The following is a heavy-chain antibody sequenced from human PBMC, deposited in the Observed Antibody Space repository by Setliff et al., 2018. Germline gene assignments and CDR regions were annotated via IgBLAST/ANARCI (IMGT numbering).Heavy chain of an antibody. CDR2: IYTSGST. D-gene: IGHD6-6*01. J-gene: IGHJ4*02. CDR3: ARGRNIAARLLDS. CDR1: GGSVNSGYDN. V-gene: IGHV4-61*02. Sequence: LSLTCTVSGGSVNSGYDNWNWLRQPAGKGLEWIGRIYTSGSTNYNPSLKSRVTISVDTSKDQFSLKVISMTAADTAVYYCARGRNIAARLLDSWGQGTLVTVSS.